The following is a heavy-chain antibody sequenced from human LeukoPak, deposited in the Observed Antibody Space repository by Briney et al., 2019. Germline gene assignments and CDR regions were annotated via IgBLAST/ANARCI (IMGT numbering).Heavy chain of an antibody. D-gene: IGHD5-24*01. Sequence: ASVKVSCKASGYTFTGYYMHWVRQAPGQGLEWMGWINPNSGGTNYAQKLQGWVTMTRDTSISTAYMELSRLRSDDTAVYYCARVRDGYNSDAFDIWGQGTMVTVSS. V-gene: IGHV1-2*04. J-gene: IGHJ3*02. CDR2: INPNSGGT. CDR3: ARVRDGYNSDAFDI. CDR1: GYTFTGYY.